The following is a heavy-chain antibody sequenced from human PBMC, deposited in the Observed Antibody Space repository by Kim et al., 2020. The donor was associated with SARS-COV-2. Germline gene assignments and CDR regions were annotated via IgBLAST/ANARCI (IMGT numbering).Heavy chain of an antibody. Sequence: GGSLRLSCAASGFTFDDYAMHWVRQAPGKGLEWVSGISWNSGSIGYADSVKGRFTISRDNAKNSLYLQMNSLRAEDTALYYCAKDLTRGEFYAFDIWGQGTMVTVSS. CDR1: GFTFDDYA. D-gene: IGHD3-16*01. CDR3: AKDLTRGEFYAFDI. V-gene: IGHV3-9*01. CDR2: ISWNSGSI. J-gene: IGHJ3*02.